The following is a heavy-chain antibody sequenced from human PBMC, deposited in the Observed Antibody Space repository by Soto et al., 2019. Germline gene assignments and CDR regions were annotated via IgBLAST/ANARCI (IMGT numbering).Heavy chain of an antibody. Sequence: PSETLSLTCTVSGGSLNTYYWSWIRQPPGKGLEWIGYIYYSGGTKYNPSLKSRVTISVDTSRNEFSLKLRSVTAADTAVYYCARGGIYSSGWYAKEFDYWGQGNMVTVSS. V-gene: IGHV4-59*01. D-gene: IGHD6-19*01. J-gene: IGHJ4*02. CDR2: IYYSGGT. CDR3: ARGGIYSSGWYAKEFDY. CDR1: GGSLNTYY.